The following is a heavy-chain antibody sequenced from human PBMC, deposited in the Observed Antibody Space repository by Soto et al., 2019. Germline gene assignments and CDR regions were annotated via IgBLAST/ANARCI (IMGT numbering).Heavy chain of an antibody. CDR2: ISTYNGNT. J-gene: IGHJ4*02. CDR3: ARDRLEGPRPPLF. CDR1: GYTFTNYA. D-gene: IGHD6-6*01. V-gene: IGHV1-18*01. Sequence: GASVKVSCKASGYTFTNYAMSWVRQAPGQGLEWMGWISTYNGNTNYAPKLQDRVTMTTDTSTTTAYMELRSLTSDDTAVYYCARDRLEGPRPPLFWGQGTLVTVSS.